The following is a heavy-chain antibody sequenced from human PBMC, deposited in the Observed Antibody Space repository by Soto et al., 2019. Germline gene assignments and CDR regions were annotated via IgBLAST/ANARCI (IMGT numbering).Heavy chain of an antibody. CDR3: ASGEASSRNLAPYSLNF. J-gene: IGHJ4*02. CDR1: GGSMRNYF. CDR2: IHYSGATSFFS. V-gene: IGHV4-59*01. Sequence: SETLSLTCTVSGGSMRNYFWTWIRQPPGKGLEWIGYIHYSGATSFFSSYHPSLRGRVTISEDTSKNQFSLKLLSVTSADTAVYFCASGEASSRNLAPYSLNFWGQGTLVTVSS. D-gene: IGHD6-13*01.